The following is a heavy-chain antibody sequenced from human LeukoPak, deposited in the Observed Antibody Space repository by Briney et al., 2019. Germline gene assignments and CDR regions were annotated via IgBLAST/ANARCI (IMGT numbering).Heavy chain of an antibody. CDR2: INPSGGST. CDR1: GYTFTSYY. J-gene: IGHJ3*02. Sequence: ASVKVSCKSSGYTFTSYYVHWVRQAPGQGLEWMGIINPSGGSTSYAQRFQGRVTLTRDTSTSTVYMELSSLRSEDTAVYYCARAIRGWYQLLAGGEDAFDIWGQGTMVTVSS. V-gene: IGHV1-46*01. D-gene: IGHD2-2*01. CDR3: ARAIRGWYQLLAGGEDAFDI.